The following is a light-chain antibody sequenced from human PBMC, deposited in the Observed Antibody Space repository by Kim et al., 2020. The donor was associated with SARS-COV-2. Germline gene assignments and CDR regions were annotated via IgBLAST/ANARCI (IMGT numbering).Light chain of an antibody. CDR3: QSYDDNNRV. J-gene: IGLJ2*01. CDR2: END. CDR1: GGSIASSS. Sequence: TITISCTRSGGSIASSSVQWYQQRPGSVPTTVIYENDQRPSEVPDRFSGSISVSSNSASLIISGLKAEDEADYYCQSYDDNNRVFGGGTKVTVL. V-gene: IGLV6-57*03.